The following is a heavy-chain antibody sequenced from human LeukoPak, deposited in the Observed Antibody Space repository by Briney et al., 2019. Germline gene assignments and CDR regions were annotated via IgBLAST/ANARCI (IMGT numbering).Heavy chain of an antibody. CDR2: IYYSGST. V-gene: IGHV4-59*01. J-gene: IGHJ4*02. D-gene: IGHD6-13*01. CDR1: GGSISSYY. Sequence: PSETPSLTCTVSGGSISSYYWSWIRQPPGKGLEWIGYIYYSGSTNYNPSLKSRVTISVDTSKNQFSLKLSSVTAADTAVYYCAREYSSSWYTFDYWGQGTLVTVSS. CDR3: AREYSSSWYTFDY.